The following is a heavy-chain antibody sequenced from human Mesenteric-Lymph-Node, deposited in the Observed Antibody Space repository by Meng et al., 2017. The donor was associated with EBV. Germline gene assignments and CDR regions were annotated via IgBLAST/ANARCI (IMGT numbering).Heavy chain of an antibody. CDR3: ARVDYTKSLPFDY. J-gene: IGHJ4*02. CDR2: IDHSGSN. D-gene: IGHD2-2*02. Sequence: QGELHEGGAGVFKPSETPSLTCAVYGGSFNDYSWTWIRQPPGKGLEWIGEIDHSGSNNYNPSLKSRVTMAVDTSKNQFSLKLASVTAADTAVYYCARVDYTKSLPFDYWGRGTLVTVSS. V-gene: IGHV4-34*01. CDR1: GGSFNDYS.